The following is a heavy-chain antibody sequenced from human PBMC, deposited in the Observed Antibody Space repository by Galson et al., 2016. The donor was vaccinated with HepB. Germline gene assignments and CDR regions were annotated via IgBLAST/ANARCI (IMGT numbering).Heavy chain of an antibody. J-gene: IGHJ6*02. CDR3: ARGRETYNWDAMDV. D-gene: IGHD1-20*01. CDR1: GFTFSSYP. CDR2: ISSDGHNT. Sequence: SLRLSCAASGFTFSSYPMHWVRQAPGKGLEFVSAISSDGHNTYYADSVKDRFTISRDNSKNTLYLQMGSLRVEDVAVYYCARGRETYNWDAMDVWGQGTTVTVSS. V-gene: IGHV3-64*02.